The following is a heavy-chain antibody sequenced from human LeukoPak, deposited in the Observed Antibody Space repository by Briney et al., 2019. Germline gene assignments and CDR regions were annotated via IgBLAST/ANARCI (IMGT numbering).Heavy chain of an antibody. J-gene: IGHJ3*02. V-gene: IGHV3-66*02. D-gene: IGHD2-2*01. CDR2: TYSGGST. CDR1: GFTVSSNY. Sequence: GGSLRLSCAASGFTVSSNYMSWVRQAPGKGLEWVSVTYSGGSTYYADSVKGRFTISRDNSKNTLYLQMNSLRAEDTAVYYCARAHGRYCSSTSCRTDDAFDIWGQGTMVTVSS. CDR3: ARAHGRYCSSTSCRTDDAFDI.